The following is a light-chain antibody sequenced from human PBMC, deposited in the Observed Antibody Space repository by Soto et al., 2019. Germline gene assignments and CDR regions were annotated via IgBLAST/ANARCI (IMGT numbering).Light chain of an antibody. J-gene: IGKJ1*01. Sequence: DIVMTQSPDSLAVSLGERATINCKSSQSVLFGSNNKFYLAWYQQKPGQSPRFLTYGPSNRATGIPDRFSGSGSGTDFTLTISRLEPEDFAVYYCQQYGTSPRTCGQGTKGDIK. V-gene: IGKV4-1*01. CDR1: QSVLFGSNNKFY. CDR3: QQYGTSPRT. CDR2: GPS.